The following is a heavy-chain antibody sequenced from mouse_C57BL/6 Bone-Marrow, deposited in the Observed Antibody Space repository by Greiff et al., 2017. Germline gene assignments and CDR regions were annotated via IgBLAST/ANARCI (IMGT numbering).Heavy chain of an antibody. D-gene: IGHD2-4*01. CDR2: IDPADSYT. CDR1: GYTFTSYG. Sequence: QVHVKQSGAGLVMPGASVKLSCKASGYTFTSYGMPWVRQRPGKGLEWIGTIDPADSYTNSHKKVKGKSTLTVDKSSSTPYMQLSSLTSEDSAVYYGARVDYGVAYWGQGTTLTVSS. V-gene: IGHV1-69*01. CDR3: ARVDYGVAY. J-gene: IGHJ2*01.